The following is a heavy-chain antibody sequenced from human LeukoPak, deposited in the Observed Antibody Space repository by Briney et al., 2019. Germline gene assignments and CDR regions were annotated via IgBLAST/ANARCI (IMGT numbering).Heavy chain of an antibody. J-gene: IGHJ3*02. D-gene: IGHD6-19*01. CDR1: GFSLSTYW. Sequence: GGSLRLSCAASGFSLSTYWMSWVRQAPGKGLEWVANIKQDESEKDYVDSVKGRFTISRDNAKNSLYLQMNSLRAEDTALYYCARDIVLIAVAVRGSFDIWGQGTMVTVSS. CDR3: ARDIVLIAVAVRGSFDI. CDR2: IKQDESEK. V-gene: IGHV3-7*03.